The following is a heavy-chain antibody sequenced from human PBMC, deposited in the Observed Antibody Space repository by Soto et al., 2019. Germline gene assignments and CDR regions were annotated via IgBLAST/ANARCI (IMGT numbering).Heavy chain of an antibody. J-gene: IGHJ4*02. CDR3: ATLTRSTGAIFDY. V-gene: IGHV1-69-2*01. D-gene: IGHD4-4*01. CDR2: VEPEDAET. Sequence: EVQLVQSGAEVKKPGTTVKISCKVSGYTFTDYYMHWVQQAPGKGLEWMGLVEPEDAETIYAEKFQDRVTITADTSTDTAYMELSSLRSDDTAVYYCATLTRSTGAIFDYWGQGTLVTVSS. CDR1: GYTFTDYY.